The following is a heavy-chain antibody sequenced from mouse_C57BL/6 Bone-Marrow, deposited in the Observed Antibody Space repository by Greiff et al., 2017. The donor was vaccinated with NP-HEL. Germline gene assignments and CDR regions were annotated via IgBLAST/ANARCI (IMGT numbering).Heavy chain of an antibody. V-gene: IGHV3-6*01. D-gene: IGHD4-1*01. CDR2: ISYDGSN. CDR3: AKLGRKYYLDY. J-gene: IGHJ2*01. CDR1: GYSITSGYY. Sequence: VQLQQSGPGLVKPSQSLSLTCSVTGYSITSGYYWNWIRQFPGNKLEWMGYISYDGSNNYNPSLKNRISITRDTSKNQFCLKLNSVTTEDTATYYCAKLGRKYYLDYWGQGTTLTVSS.